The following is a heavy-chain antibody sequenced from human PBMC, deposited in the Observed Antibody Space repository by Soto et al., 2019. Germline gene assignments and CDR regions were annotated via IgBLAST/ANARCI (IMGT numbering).Heavy chain of an antibody. CDR1: GGTISSYA. CDR2: IIPIFGTA. Sequence: QMQLVQSGAEVKKRGSSVKVSCKASGGTISSYAISWVRQAPGQGLEWMGGIIPIFGTANYAQKFQGRVTITADESTSTAYMELSSLRSEDTAVYYCARDEVGYCSSTSCRDGNYGMDVWGQGTTVTVSS. D-gene: IGHD2-2*01. V-gene: IGHV1-69*01. CDR3: ARDEVGYCSSTSCRDGNYGMDV. J-gene: IGHJ6*02.